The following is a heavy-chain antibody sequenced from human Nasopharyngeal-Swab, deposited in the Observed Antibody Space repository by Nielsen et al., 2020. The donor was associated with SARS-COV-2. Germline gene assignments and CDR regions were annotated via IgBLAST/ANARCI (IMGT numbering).Heavy chain of an antibody. V-gene: IGHV7-4-1*02. J-gene: IGHJ4*02. D-gene: IGHD2-2*01. Sequence: ASVKVSCKTSGYTSTNYAMNWVRQAPGQGLEWMGWINTNTGNPMYAQGFTGRFVFSLDTSVSTAYLQISSLKAEDTAVYYCARDLVGLGYYWGQGTLVTVSS. CDR1: GYTSTNYA. CDR2: INTNTGNP. CDR3: ARDLVGLGYY.